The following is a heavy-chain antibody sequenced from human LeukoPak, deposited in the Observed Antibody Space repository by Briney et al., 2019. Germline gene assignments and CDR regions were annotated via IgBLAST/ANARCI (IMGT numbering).Heavy chain of an antibody. J-gene: IGHJ4*02. D-gene: IGHD2-21*02. V-gene: IGHV1-3*01. Sequence: GASVKVSCKASGYTFTSYAIHWVRQAPGQRLEWMGWINAGNGNTKYSQKFQDRVTITRDTSASTAYMELSSLRSEDTAVYYCARGIVVVTAMFYFDYWGQGTLVTVSS. CDR2: INAGNGNT. CDR1: GYTFTSYA. CDR3: ARGIVVVTAMFYFDY.